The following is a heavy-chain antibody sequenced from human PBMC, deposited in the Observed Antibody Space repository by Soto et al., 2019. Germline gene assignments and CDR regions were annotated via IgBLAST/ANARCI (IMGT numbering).Heavy chain of an antibody. J-gene: IGHJ4*02. CDR3: ARDSGYGDPFDY. D-gene: IGHD4-17*01. Sequence: PSETLSLTCTVSGDSISSGGYYWSWIRQPPGKGLEWIGYIYYSGSTNYNPSLKSRVTISVDTSKNQFSLRLSSVTAADTAVYYCARDSGYGDPFDYWGQGTLVTVSS. CDR2: IYYSGST. V-gene: IGHV4-61*08. CDR1: GDSISSGGYY.